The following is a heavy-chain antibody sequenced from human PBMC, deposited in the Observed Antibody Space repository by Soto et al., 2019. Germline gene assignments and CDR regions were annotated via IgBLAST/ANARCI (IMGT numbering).Heavy chain of an antibody. CDR1: RVTFNSYG. CDR2: IWYDGSNK. V-gene: IGHV3-33*01. CDR3: ARESGSGYCSGGSCTYYYYYGMDV. J-gene: IGHJ6*02. D-gene: IGHD2-15*01. Sequence: PGGSLGLSCAASRVTFNSYGMHWVRQNQGKGLEWVAVIWYDGSNKYYADSVKGRFTISRDNSKNTLYLQMNSLRAEDTAVYYCARESGSGYCSGGSCTYYYYYGMDVWGQGTTVTVSS.